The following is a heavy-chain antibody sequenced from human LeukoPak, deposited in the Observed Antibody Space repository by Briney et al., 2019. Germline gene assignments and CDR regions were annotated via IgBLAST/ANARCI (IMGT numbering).Heavy chain of an antibody. D-gene: IGHD3-22*01. CDR2: IYPGDSDT. CDR3: ASNNYYDSSGYYTPSGAFDI. J-gene: IGHJ3*02. CDR1: GYNFDSYW. Sequence: GESLKISCKGSGYNFDSYWIVWVRQMPGKGLEWMGIIYPGDSDTRYSPSFQGQVTISADKSISTAYLQWSSLKASDTAMYYCASNNYYDSSGYYTPSGAFDIWGQGTMVTVSS. V-gene: IGHV5-51*01.